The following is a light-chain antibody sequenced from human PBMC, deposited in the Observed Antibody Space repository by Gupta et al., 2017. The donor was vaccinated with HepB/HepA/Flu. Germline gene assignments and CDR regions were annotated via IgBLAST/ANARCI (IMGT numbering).Light chain of an antibody. CDR1: SSNIGSNT. CDR3: AAWDDSLNVVYV. Sequence: QSVLTQPPSASGTPGQRVTISCSGSSSNIGSNTVNWYQQLPGTAPKLPIYSNNQRPSGVPDRFSGSKSGTSASLAISGLQSEDEADYYCAAWDDSLNVVYVFGTGTKVTVL. V-gene: IGLV1-44*01. CDR2: SNN. J-gene: IGLJ1*01.